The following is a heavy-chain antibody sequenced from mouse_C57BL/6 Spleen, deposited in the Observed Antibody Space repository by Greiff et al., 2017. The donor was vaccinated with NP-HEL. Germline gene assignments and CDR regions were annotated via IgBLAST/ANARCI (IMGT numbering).Heavy chain of an antibody. J-gene: IGHJ4*01. CDR3: ARPYYSNYEGDYYAMDY. Sequence: QVQLQQSGAELVRPGTSVKVSCKASGYAFTNYLIEWVKQRPGQGLEWIGVINPGSGGTNYNEKFKGKATLTADKSSSTAYMQLSSLTSEDSAVYFCARPYYSNYEGDYYAMDYWGQGTSVTVSS. CDR1: GYAFTNYL. D-gene: IGHD2-5*01. CDR2: INPGSGGT. V-gene: IGHV1-54*01.